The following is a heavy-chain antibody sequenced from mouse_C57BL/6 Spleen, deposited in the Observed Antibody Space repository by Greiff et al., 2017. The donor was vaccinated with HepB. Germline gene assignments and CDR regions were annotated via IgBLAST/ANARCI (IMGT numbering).Heavy chain of an antibody. CDR1: GYAFSSSW. V-gene: IGHV1-82*01. CDR3: ARGTGTLYYAMDY. Sequence: VKLVESGPELVKPGASVKISFKASGYAFSSSWMNWVKQRPGKGLEWIGRIYPGDGDTNYNGKFKGQATLTADKSSSTAYMQLSSLTSEDSAVYFCARGTGTLYYAMDYWGQGTSVTVSS. J-gene: IGHJ4*01. CDR2: IYPGDGDT. D-gene: IGHD4-1*01.